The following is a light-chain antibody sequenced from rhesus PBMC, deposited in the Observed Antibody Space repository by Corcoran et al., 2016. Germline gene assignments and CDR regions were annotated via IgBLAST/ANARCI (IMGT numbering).Light chain of an antibody. CDR3: QQGDSVPHS. J-gene: IGKJ2*01. CDR1: SNVSTS. V-gene: IGKV3-24*01. CDR2: RTS. Sequence: EIVLTQSPTSMAVSQGERVTVSCTASSNVSTSFLHWYQQKPGFPPSLLVYRTSSLASGVPTRFSGSVSGTSYTFTISSVEAEDAADYYCQQGDSVPHSFGQGTKVEIK.